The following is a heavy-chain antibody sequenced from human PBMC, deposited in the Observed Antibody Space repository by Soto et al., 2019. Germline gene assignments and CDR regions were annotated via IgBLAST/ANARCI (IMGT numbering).Heavy chain of an antibody. CDR2: IYYSGST. CDR3: ARLTPIYYDSSGTDY. J-gene: IGHJ4*02. Sequence: SETLSLTCTVSGGSISSSSYYWGWIRQPPGKGLEWIGSIYYSGSTYYNPSLKSRVTISVGTSKNQFSLKLSSVTAADTAVYYCARLTPIYYDSSGTDYWGQGTLVTVSS. V-gene: IGHV4-39*01. D-gene: IGHD3-22*01. CDR1: GGSISSSSYY.